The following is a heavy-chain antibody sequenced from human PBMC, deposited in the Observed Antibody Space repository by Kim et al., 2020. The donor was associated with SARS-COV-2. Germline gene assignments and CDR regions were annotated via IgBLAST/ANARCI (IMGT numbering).Heavy chain of an antibody. D-gene: IGHD2-21*02. CDR2: ISYDGSNK. J-gene: IGHJ4*02. CDR1: GFTFSSYG. V-gene: IGHV3-30*18. CDR3: AKERSGIVVVTATFDY. Sequence: GGSLRLSCAASGFTFSSYGMHWVRQAPGKGLEWVAVISYDGSNKYYADSVKGRFTISRDNSKNTLYLQMNSLRAEDTAVYYCAKERSGIVVVTATFDYWGQGTLVNVSS.